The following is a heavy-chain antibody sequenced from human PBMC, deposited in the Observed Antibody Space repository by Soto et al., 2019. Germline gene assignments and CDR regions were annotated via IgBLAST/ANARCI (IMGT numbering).Heavy chain of an antibody. J-gene: IGHJ4*02. CDR3: ARRGSGSYSDY. CDR1: GGSISSSSYY. Sequence: TLSLTCTVSGGSISSSSYYWGWIRQPPGKGLEWIGSIYYSGSTYYNPSLKSRVTISVDTSKNQFSLKLSSVTAADTAVYYCARRGSGSYSDYWGQGTLVTVPQ. V-gene: IGHV4-39*01. CDR2: IYYSGST. D-gene: IGHD3-10*01.